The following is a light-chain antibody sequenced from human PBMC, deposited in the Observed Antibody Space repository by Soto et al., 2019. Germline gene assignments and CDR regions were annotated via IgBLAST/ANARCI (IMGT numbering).Light chain of an antibody. CDR2: EVS. J-gene: IGLJ1*01. CDR1: SSDVGSYDL. V-gene: IGLV2-23*02. CDR3: WSHAGSSIFYV. Sequence: QSALTQPASVSGSPGQSITISCTGTSSDVGSYDLVSWFQHHPGKAPKLMIYEVSKRPSGVSNRFSGSKSGNTASLTISGLQAEDEAYYFCWSHAGSSIFYVSGIGTKVTVL.